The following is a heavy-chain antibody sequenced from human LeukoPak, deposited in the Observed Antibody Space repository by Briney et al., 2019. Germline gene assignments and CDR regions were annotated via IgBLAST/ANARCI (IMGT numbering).Heavy chain of an antibody. Sequence: PGGSPRLSCAASEFTFSTYWMTWVRQAPGKGLEWVADIKQDGSEKYYVDSVKGRFTISRQNAKKSLFLQMNSLRAEDTAVYYCARHRSGGSQDDAFDIWGQGTLVTVSS. CDR2: IKQDGSEK. CDR3: ARHRSGGSQDDAFDI. D-gene: IGHD2-15*01. CDR1: EFTFSTYW. V-gene: IGHV3-7*01. J-gene: IGHJ3*02.